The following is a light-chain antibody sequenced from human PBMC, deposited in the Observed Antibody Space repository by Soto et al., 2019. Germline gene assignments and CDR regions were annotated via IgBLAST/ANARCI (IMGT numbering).Light chain of an antibody. V-gene: IGKV1-5*01. CDR1: QSISSW. Sequence: DIQMTQSPSTLSASVGDRVTITCRASQSISSWLAWYQQKPGKAPKLLIYDASSLESGVPSRFSGSGSGTGFTLTISSLQPDDFATYYCQQYNSYPGTFGQGTKLEIK. J-gene: IGKJ2*01. CDR3: QQYNSYPGT. CDR2: DAS.